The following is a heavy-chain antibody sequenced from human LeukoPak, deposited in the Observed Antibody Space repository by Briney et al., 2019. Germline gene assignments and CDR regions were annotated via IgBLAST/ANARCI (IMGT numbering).Heavy chain of an antibody. CDR2: ISGSGDTR. D-gene: IGHD3-3*01. Sequence: SGGSLRLSCAASGFTFSSYAMSWVRQAPGKGLEWVSGISGSGDTRHYADSVKGRFTISRDNSKNTLYLQMNSLRAEDTAVYYCARDRNYDFWSTYMYWGQGTLVTVSS. J-gene: IGHJ4*02. CDR3: ARDRNYDFWSTYMY. CDR1: GFTFSSYA. V-gene: IGHV3-23*01.